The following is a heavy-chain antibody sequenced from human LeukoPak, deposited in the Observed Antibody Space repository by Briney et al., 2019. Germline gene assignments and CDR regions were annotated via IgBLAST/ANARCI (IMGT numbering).Heavy chain of an antibody. CDR3: ARGREIWFGEPQGWFDP. Sequence: ASVKVSCKASGGTFSSYAISWVRQAPGQGLEWMGRIIPIFGTANYAQKFQGRVTMTRNTSISTAYMELSSLRSEDTAVYYCARGREIWFGEPQGWFDPWGQGTLVTVSS. CDR1: GGTFSSYA. V-gene: IGHV1-69*05. J-gene: IGHJ5*02. CDR2: IIPIFGTA. D-gene: IGHD3-10*01.